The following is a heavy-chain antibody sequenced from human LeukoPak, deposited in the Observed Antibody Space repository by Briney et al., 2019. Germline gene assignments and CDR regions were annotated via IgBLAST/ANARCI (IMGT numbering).Heavy chain of an antibody. CDR1: GFTFSSYA. J-gene: IGHJ6*02. V-gene: IGHV3-30*04. CDR3: ARLRYDFWSGYYSRYYYYGMDV. CDR2: ISYDGSNK. D-gene: IGHD3-3*01. Sequence: GSLSLSCAASGFTFSSYAMHWVRQAPGKGLEWVAVISYDGSNKYYADSVKGRFTISRDNSKNTLYLQMNSLRAEDTAVYYCARLRYDFWSGYYSRYYYYGMDVWGQGTTVTVSS.